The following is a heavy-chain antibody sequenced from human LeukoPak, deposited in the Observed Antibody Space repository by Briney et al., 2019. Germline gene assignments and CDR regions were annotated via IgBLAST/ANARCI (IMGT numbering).Heavy chain of an antibody. CDR3: ATAGGDGSRMGFDP. CDR1: GFTFSRYW. V-gene: IGHV3-74*01. Sequence: PGGSLRLSCADSGFTFSRYWMHWVRQTPGKGLVWVSCISADGSFTRYADSVKSRFTISRDNTKSTLYLQMHSLRAEDTAVYYCATAGGDGSRMGFDPWGQGTLVSVSS. CDR2: ISADGSFT. D-gene: IGHD2-15*01. J-gene: IGHJ5*02.